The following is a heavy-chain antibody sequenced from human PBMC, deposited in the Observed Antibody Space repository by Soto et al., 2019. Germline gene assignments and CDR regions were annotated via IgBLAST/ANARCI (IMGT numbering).Heavy chain of an antibody. CDR3: ARHRMPTLPLGYFDC. J-gene: IGHJ4*02. D-gene: IGHD2-2*01. Sequence: PGGSLRLSCAASGFTFSDYAMHWVRQAPGKGLEWVAVILYDGAKAYYADSVKCRFTFSRDNSKSTLYLQLDSLRAEDTAIYYCARHRMPTLPLGYFDCWGQGALVTVSS. CDR1: GFTFSDYA. CDR2: ILYDGAKA. V-gene: IGHV3-30-3*01.